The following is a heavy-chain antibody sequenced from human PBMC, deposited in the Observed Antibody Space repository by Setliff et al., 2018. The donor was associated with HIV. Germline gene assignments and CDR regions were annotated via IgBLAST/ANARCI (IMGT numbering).Heavy chain of an antibody. V-gene: IGHV3-21*06. CDR2: TSSTSRYI. Sequence: PGGSLRLSCAAFGFIFSCYTLTWVRQARGKGLEWVSSTSSTSRYIYYAASVMGRFTISRGNAKNSLYLHMVDLGAKDTALYYCARDAYCDSYFAFWGQGTLVNVSS. J-gene: IGHJ4*02. D-gene: IGHD4-17*01. CDR1: GFIFSCYT. CDR3: ARDAYCDSYFAF.